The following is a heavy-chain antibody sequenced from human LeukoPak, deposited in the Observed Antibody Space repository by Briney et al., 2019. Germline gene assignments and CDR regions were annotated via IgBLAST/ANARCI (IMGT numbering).Heavy chain of an antibody. D-gene: IGHD6-13*01. V-gene: IGHV3-66*01. CDR1: GFTVSSNY. CDR2: IYAGGST. Sequence: GGSLRLSCAASGFTVSSNYMSWVRRAPGKGLEWVSVIYAGGSTHYADSVKGRFTISRDNSKNTLDLQMNSLRAEDTAVYYCARGFGYSNNYYFDYWGQGTLVTVSS. J-gene: IGHJ4*02. CDR3: ARGFGYSNNYYFDY.